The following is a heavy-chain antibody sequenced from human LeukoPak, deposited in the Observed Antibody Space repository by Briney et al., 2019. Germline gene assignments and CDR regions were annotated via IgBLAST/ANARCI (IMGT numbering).Heavy chain of an antibody. J-gene: IGHJ5*02. CDR1: GYSISSGYY. CDR2: IYHSGST. V-gene: IGHV4-38-2*02. D-gene: IGHD6-19*01. Sequence: SETLSLTCTVSGYSISSGYYWGWIRQPPGRGLEWIGSIYHSGSTYYNPSLKSRVTISVDTSKNQFSLKLSSVTAADTAVYYCARDRRVLEYSSGWYEIYNWFDPWGQGTLVTVSS. CDR3: ARDRRVLEYSSGWYEIYNWFDP.